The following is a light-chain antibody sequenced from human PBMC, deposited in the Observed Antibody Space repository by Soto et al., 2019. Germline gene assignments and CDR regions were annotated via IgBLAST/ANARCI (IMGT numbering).Light chain of an antibody. CDR3: QQSYSTPPWT. J-gene: IGKJ1*01. Sequence: DIQIPQYPSSLSASVGDRGTITFRASQNISSYLNWYQQKPGKAPKLLIYAASSLQSGVPSRFSGSGSGTDFTLTISSLQPEDFATYYCQQSYSTPPWTFGQGTKVDIK. CDR2: AAS. CDR1: QNISSY. V-gene: IGKV1-39*01.